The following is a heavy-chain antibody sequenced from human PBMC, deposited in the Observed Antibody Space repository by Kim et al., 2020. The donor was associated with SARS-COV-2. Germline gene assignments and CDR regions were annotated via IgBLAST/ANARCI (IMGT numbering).Heavy chain of an antibody. J-gene: IGHJ4*02. V-gene: IGHV1-69*01. CDR3: ASLTSSIAPLD. CDR2: A. D-gene: IGHD6-6*01. Sequence: ANYAPKFQGRVTITADESTSTAYMELSSLRSEDTAVYYCASLTSSIAPLDWGQGTLVTVSS.